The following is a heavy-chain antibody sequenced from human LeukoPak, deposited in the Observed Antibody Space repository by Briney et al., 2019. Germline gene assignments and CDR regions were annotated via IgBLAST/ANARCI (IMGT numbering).Heavy chain of an antibody. CDR3: ARDPTYYDFWSGYYPYYFDY. CDR2: ISSSGSTI. Sequence: GGSLRLSCAASEFTFSDYYMSWIRQAPGKGLEWVSYISSSGSTIYYADSVKGRFTISRDNAKNSLYLQMNSLRAEDTAVYYCARDPTYYDFWSGYYPYYFDYWGQGTLVTVSS. V-gene: IGHV3-11*04. CDR1: EFTFSDYY. D-gene: IGHD3-3*01. J-gene: IGHJ4*02.